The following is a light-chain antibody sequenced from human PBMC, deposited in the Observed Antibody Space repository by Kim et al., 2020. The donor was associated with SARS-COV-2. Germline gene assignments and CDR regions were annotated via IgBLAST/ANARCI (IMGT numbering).Light chain of an antibody. CDR1: QSVGSDY. CDR2: AST. Sequence: PAERATLSCRASQSVGSDYLAWYQQKPGQAPRLLIYASTRRATGIPDRFSGSGSGTDFTLTINGLEPEDFAVFYCQQYDTSPWTFGQGTKVDIK. CDR3: QQYDTSPWT. V-gene: IGKV3-20*01. J-gene: IGKJ1*01.